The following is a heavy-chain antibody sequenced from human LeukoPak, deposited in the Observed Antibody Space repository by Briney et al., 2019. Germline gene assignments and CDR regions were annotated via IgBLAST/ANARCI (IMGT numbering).Heavy chain of an antibody. CDR2: INHSGST. Sequence: SETLSLTCAVYGGSFSGYYWSWIRQPPGKGLEWIGEINHSGSTNYNPSLKSRVTISVDTSKNQFSLKLSSVTAADTAVYYCARGLGRDGYKDWGQGTLVTVSS. CDR1: GGSFSGYY. J-gene: IGHJ4*02. CDR3: ARGLGRDGYKD. V-gene: IGHV4-34*01. D-gene: IGHD5-24*01.